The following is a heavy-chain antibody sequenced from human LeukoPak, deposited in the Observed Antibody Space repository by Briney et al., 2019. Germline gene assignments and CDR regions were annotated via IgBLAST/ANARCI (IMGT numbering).Heavy chain of an antibody. D-gene: IGHD1-26*01. CDR3: ARGRIVGATSRERRIRTANWFDP. CDR2: IYYSGST. V-gene: IGHV4-39*07. J-gene: IGHJ5*02. Sequence: SETLSLTCTVSGGSISSSSYYWGWIRQPPGKGLEWIGSIYYSGSTYYNPSLKSRVTISVDTSKDQFSLKLSSVTAADTAVYYCARGRIVGATSRERRIRTANWFDPWGQGTLVTVSS. CDR1: GGSISSSSYY.